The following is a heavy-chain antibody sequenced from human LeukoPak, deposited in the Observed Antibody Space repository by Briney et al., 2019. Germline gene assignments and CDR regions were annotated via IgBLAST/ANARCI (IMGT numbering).Heavy chain of an antibody. J-gene: IGHJ4*02. V-gene: IGHV3-66*01. D-gene: IGHD3-16*01. CDR2: IYRGGST. CDR3: AGSYVSRSFDY. Sequence: PGGSLRLSCAASGFTVSNNYMSWVRQAPGEGLDWVSIIYRGGSTYYADSVKDRFTISRDNSKNTVYLQMNSLRAEDTAVYYCAGSYVSRSFDYWGQGTLVTVSS. CDR1: GFTVSNNY.